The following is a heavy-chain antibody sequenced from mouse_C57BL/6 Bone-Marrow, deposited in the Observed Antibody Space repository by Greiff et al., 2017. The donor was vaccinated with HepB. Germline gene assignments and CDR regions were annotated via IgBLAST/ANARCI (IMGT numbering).Heavy chain of an antibody. J-gene: IGHJ4*01. CDR2: ISSGGSYT. V-gene: IGHV5-6*01. D-gene: IGHD2-3*01. CDR1: GFTFSSYG. Sequence: EVQRVESGGDLVKPGGSLKLSCAASGFTFSSYGMSWVRQTPDKRLEWVATISSGGSYTYYPDSVKGRFTISRDNAKNTLYLQMSSLKSEDTARYYCARRGYDGSRRGDYWGQGTSVTVSS. CDR3: ARRGYDGSRRGDY.